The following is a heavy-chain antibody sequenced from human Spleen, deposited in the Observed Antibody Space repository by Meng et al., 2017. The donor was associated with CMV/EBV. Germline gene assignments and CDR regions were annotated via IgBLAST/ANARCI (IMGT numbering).Heavy chain of an antibody. J-gene: IGHJ6*02. CDR3: ARLELRYYYGMDV. Sequence: GGSLRLSCATSGFLFRNCALHWVRLAPGRGLEWVAVMSAHGGNKYYSDSVKGRFTISRDNAKNSLYLQMNSLRAEDTAVYYCARLELRYYYGMDVWGQGTTVTVSS. V-gene: IGHV3-30-3*01. CDR1: GFLFRNCA. D-gene: IGHD1-7*01. CDR2: MSAHGGNK.